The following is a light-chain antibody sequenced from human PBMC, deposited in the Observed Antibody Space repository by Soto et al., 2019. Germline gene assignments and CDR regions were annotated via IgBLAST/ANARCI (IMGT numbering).Light chain of an antibody. CDR1: QSVDSN. CDR2: RAS. V-gene: IGKV3-15*01. Sequence: IVMTQSPATLSVSPGEKATLSCGASQSVDSNLAWYQQKPGQAPRLLIYRASTRATGVPARFTGSGSGTEFTLTISSLQSEDFAVYYCQRSYSWPRTFGQGTTVEI. CDR3: QRSYSWPRT. J-gene: IGKJ1*01.